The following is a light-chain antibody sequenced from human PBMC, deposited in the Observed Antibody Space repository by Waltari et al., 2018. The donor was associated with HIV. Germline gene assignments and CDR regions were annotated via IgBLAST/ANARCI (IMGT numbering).Light chain of an antibody. CDR2: DAS. J-gene: IGKJ5*01. Sequence: EILMTQSPATLSVSQGERAPLSCRASQSIRSNLAWYQQKPGQAPRLLLYDASTRATGIPARFSGSGSGTEFTLTITSLQSEDFAVYYCQQYNNWPPITFGQGTRLEIK. CDR1: QSIRSN. V-gene: IGKV3-15*01. CDR3: QQYNNWPPIT.